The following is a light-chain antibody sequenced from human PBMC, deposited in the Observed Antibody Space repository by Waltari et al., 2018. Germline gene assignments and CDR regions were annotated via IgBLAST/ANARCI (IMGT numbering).Light chain of an antibody. Sequence: QAVLTQPASVPGSPEPSITITCTVRSSDVGGYDYVSWYQQSPGKAPKLIIYDVVKRPSGVSTRFSASKSDNTASLTISGLQAEDEGDYYCCSYKRGATWVFGGGTALTVL. CDR2: DVV. CDR3: CSYKRGATWV. J-gene: IGLJ3*02. CDR1: SSDVGGYDY. V-gene: IGLV2-14*03.